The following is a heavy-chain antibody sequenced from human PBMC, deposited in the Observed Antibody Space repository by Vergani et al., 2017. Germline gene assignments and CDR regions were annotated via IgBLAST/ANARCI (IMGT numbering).Heavy chain of an antibody. CDR2: ISSSSSYI. CDR1: GFTFSSYS. V-gene: IGHV3-21*01. CDR3: ARTDCGGDCYSYY. D-gene: IGHD2-21*02. J-gene: IGHJ4*02. Sequence: VQLVESGGGLVKPGGSLRLSCAASGFTFSSYSMNWVRQAPGKGLEWVSSISSSSSYIYYAESVKGRFTISRDNAKNSLYLQMNSLRAEDTAVYYCARTDCGGDCYSYYWGQGTLVTVSS.